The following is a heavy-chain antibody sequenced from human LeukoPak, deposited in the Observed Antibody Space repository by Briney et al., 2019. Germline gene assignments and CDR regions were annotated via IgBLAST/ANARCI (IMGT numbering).Heavy chain of an antibody. CDR2: ISSSSSYI. CDR3: AKDISSALFSSGYDY. J-gene: IGHJ4*02. V-gene: IGHV3-21*04. D-gene: IGHD3-22*01. CDR1: GFTFSSYS. Sequence: GGSLRLSCAASGFTFSSYSMNWVRQAPGKGLEWVSSISSSSSYIDYADSVKGRFTISRDNAKNSLYLQMNSLRAEDTALYYCAKDISSALFSSGYDYWGQGTLVTVSS.